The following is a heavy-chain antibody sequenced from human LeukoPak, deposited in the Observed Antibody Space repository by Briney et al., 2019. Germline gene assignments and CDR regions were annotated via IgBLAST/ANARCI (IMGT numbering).Heavy chain of an antibody. CDR1: GXTFSSYA. CDR3: AKSVAIYFYYGLDV. D-gene: IGHD3-3*01. Sequence: GGXLXLSXXAXGXTFSSYAMSWVRQTPGKGLEWVSAISGSGGSTYYADSVKGRFTISRDNSKNTLFLQMNSLRAEDTAPYYCAKSVAIYFYYGLDVWGQGTTVAVSS. J-gene: IGHJ6*02. V-gene: IGHV3-23*01. CDR2: ISGSGGST.